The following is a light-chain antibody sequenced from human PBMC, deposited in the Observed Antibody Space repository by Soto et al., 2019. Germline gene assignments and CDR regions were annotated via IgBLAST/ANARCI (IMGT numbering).Light chain of an antibody. CDR3: QQYGTTLMYT. Sequence: DIVLTQSPGTLSLSPGERATLSCRASQSVSSSSLAWYQQKPGQAPRLLIYGASSRATGIPDRFSGSGSGTDFTLTISRLEPEDFAVYYCQQYGTTLMYTFGQGNKLEIK. CDR2: GAS. J-gene: IGKJ2*01. CDR1: QSVSSSS. V-gene: IGKV3-20*01.